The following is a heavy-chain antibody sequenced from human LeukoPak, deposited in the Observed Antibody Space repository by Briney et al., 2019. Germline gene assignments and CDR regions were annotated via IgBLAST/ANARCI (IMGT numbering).Heavy chain of an antibody. Sequence: TSETLSLTCTVSGGSISSSNYYWGWIRQPPGEGREWFGYIYYSGSTYYNPPFKSRATMSVDTSKNQFSLKLSSVTAADTAVYYCARYYSGSYGFDYWGQGTLVTVSS. CDR2: IYYSGST. D-gene: IGHD1-26*01. CDR1: GGSISSSNYY. CDR3: ARYYSGSYGFDY. V-gene: IGHV4-39*01. J-gene: IGHJ4*02.